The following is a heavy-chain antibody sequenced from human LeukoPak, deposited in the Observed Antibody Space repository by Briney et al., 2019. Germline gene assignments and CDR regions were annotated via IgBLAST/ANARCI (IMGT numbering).Heavy chain of an antibody. CDR2: ISGSGGGT. CDR1: GITLSNYG. CDR3: AKRGVVIRVVLVGFHKEANYFES. V-gene: IGHV3-23*01. D-gene: IGHD3-10*01. Sequence: GGSLTLSCAVSGITLSNYGMSWVRQAPRKGLEWVAGISGSGGGTKYTDSVKGRFTISRDNSKNTLLLQMTSLRAEDTAVYFCAKRGVVIRVVLVGFHKEANYFESWGQGALVTVSS. J-gene: IGHJ4*02.